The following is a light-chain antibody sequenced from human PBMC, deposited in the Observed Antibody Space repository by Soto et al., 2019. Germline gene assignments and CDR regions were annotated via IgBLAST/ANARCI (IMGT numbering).Light chain of an antibody. Sequence: IQTSQSPSSLSATVRDVVIMSCRGSQGIGNDLGWYPQKPGRDPKLLIYDASNLESGVPSRFIGSGSVTEFTLTISRLQPDDFATYFCHSRAFGQGTRLEI. CDR3: HSRA. CDR2: DAS. J-gene: IGKJ5*01. V-gene: IGKV1-6*02. CDR1: QGIGND.